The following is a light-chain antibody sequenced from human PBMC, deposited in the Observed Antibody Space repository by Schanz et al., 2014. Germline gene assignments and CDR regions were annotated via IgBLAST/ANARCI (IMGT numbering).Light chain of an antibody. V-gene: IGLV2-8*01. CDR2: EVT. J-gene: IGLJ2*01. CDR3: SSYAGSNNRVV. CDR1: SSDVGADNF. Sequence: QSALTQPPSASGSPGQSVTISCTGTSSDVGADNFVSWYRQHPGKAPKLMILEVTKRPSGVPDRFSGSKSCNTASLTVSGLQAEDEGDYYCSSYAGSNNRVVFGGGTKLTVL.